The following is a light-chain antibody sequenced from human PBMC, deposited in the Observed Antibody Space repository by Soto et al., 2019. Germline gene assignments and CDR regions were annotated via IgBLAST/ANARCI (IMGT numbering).Light chain of an antibody. CDR1: SSDVGGYNF. CDR2: EVS. J-gene: IGLJ1*01. CDR3: SSYAGSNTYV. Sequence: QSVLTQPPSASESPGQSVTISCTGTSSDVGGYNFVSWYQQHPGKAPKLIIYEVSKRASAVPDRFSGSKSGNTASLTVTGFQAEDEADYYCSSYAGSNTYVFGTGTKLTVL. V-gene: IGLV2-8*01.